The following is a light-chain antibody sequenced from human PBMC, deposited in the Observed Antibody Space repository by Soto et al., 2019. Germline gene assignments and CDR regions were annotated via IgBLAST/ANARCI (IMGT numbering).Light chain of an antibody. J-gene: IGKJ4*01. CDR3: QQRINWPLT. CDR2: DAS. CDR1: QSVNTY. Sequence: EIVLTQSPATLSLSPGERATLSCRASQSVNTYLAWYQQKPGQAPRLLIYDASNRATGIPARFSGSGSGTDFSLTISSLEPADLAVYYCQQRINWPLTFGGGTKVEIK. V-gene: IGKV3-11*01.